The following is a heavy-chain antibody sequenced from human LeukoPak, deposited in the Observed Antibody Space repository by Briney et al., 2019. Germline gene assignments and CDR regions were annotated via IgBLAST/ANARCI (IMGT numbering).Heavy chain of an antibody. CDR1: GGAIGSFY. V-gene: IGHV4-4*07. J-gene: IGHJ4*02. CDR2: IYTTGST. Sequence: SETLSLTCTVSGGAIGSFYWSWIRQPAGKGLEWIGHIYTTGSTNYNPSLKSRVTMSVGTSNNQFSLRLRFVTAADTAVYYCARGRPNTSVLDYWGQGNLVSVSS. CDR3: ARGRPNTSVLDY. D-gene: IGHD2-2*02.